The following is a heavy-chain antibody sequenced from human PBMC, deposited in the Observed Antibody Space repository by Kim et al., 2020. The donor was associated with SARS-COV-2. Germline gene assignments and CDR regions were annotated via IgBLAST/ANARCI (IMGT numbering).Heavy chain of an antibody. CDR3: ARDFARYGSGSGGWFDP. V-gene: IGHV1-18*01. Sequence: ASVKVSCKASGYTFTSYGISWVRQAPGQGLEWMGWISAYNGNTNYAQKLQGRVTMTTDTSTSTAYMELRSLRSDDTAVYYCARDFARYGSGSGGWFDPWGQGTLVTVSS. J-gene: IGHJ5*02. CDR2: ISAYNGNT. D-gene: IGHD3-10*01. CDR1: GYTFTSYG.